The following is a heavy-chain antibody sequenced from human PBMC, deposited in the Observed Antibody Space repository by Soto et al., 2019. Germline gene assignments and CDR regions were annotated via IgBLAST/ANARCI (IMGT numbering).Heavy chain of an antibody. D-gene: IGHD2-2*01. CDR2: ISSSGSTI. CDR1: GFTFSDYY. J-gene: IGHJ5*02. V-gene: IGHV3-11*01. CDR3: APSSTSSRRNNWFDP. Sequence: PGGSLRLSCAASGFTFSDYYMSWIRQAPGKGLEWVSYISSSGSTIYYADSVKGRFTISRDNAKNSLYLQMNSLRAEDTAVYYCAPSSTSSRRNNWFDPWGQGTLVTVSS.